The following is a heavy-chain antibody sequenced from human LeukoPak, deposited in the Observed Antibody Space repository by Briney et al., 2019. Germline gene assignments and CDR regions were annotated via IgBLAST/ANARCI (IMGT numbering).Heavy chain of an antibody. Sequence: PGGSLTLSCEASGFTFSSYSMNWVRQAPGKGLEWVSYISSSSSTIYYADSVKGRFTISRDNAKNSLYLQMNSLRAEDTAVYYCARAPIVGATTVDYWGQGTLVTVSS. D-gene: IGHD1-26*01. J-gene: IGHJ4*02. CDR1: GFTFSSYS. CDR2: ISSSSSTI. V-gene: IGHV3-48*01. CDR3: ARAPIVGATTVDY.